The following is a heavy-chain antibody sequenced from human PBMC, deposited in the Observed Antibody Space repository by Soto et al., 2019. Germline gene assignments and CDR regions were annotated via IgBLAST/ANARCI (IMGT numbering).Heavy chain of an antibody. CDR2: ISWNSGSI. CDR3: AKDVGVGATENYYYGMDV. Sequence: EVQLVESGGGLVQPGRSLRLSCAASGFTFDDYAMHWVRQAPGKGLEWVSGISWNSGSIGYADSVKGRFTISRDNAKNSLYLQMNSLRAEDTALYYCAKDVGVGATENYYYGMDVWGQGTTVTVSS. CDR1: GFTFDDYA. J-gene: IGHJ6*02. D-gene: IGHD1-26*01. V-gene: IGHV3-9*01.